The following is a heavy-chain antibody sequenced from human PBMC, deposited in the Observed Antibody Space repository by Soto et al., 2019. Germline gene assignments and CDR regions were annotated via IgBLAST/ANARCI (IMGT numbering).Heavy chain of an antibody. CDR2: TSYTGVT. CDR3: ATDPGGPPLYIFDS. J-gene: IGHJ5*01. V-gene: IGHV4-31*03. Sequence: PSETLSLTCTVSGGSLRDYGHYWTWIRQRPGSGLEWIGYTSYTGVTYYSPSLQSRISISVDTSKNQFSLTLISVTAADTAVYYCATDPGGPPLYIFDSWGHGTLVTVSS. CDR1: GGSLRDYGHY. D-gene: IGHD3-16*01.